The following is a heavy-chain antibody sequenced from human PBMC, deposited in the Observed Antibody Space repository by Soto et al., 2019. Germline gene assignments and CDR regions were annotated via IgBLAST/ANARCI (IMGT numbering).Heavy chain of an antibody. D-gene: IGHD2-21*02. J-gene: IGHJ5*02. CDR2: VYYTGST. V-gene: IGHV4-30-4*08. Sequence: SETLSLTCTVSGGSISSGGNYWSWIRQHPGKGLEWIGYVYYTGSTYYNPSLMSRLTISVDTSKNQFSLKLTSVTAAETAVYYCVRTARQGAVAPHWFDRWGQGTQVTVSS. CDR1: GGSISSGGNY. CDR3: VRTARQGAVAPHWFDR.